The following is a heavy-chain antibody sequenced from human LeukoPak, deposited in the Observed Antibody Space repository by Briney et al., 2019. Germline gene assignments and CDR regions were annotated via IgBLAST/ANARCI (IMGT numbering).Heavy chain of an antibody. J-gene: IGHJ2*01. Sequence: SQTLSLTCTVSGGSISSGDYYWSWIRQPPGKGLEWIGYIYYSGSTYYNPSLKSRVTISVDTSKNQFPLKLSSVTAADTAVYYCARGVFPLGYFDLWGRGTLVTVSS. V-gene: IGHV4-30-4*08. CDR3: ARGVFPLGYFDL. CDR2: IYYSGST. D-gene: IGHD2-8*01. CDR1: GGSISSGDYY.